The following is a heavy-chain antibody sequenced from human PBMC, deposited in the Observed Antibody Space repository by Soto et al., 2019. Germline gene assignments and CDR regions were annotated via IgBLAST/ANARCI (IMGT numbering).Heavy chain of an antibody. V-gene: IGHV3-15*01. CDR3: TTDSGYCSGGSCYDNWFDP. CDR1: GFTFSNAW. Sequence: EVQLVESGGGLVKPGGSLRLSCAASGFTFSNAWMSWVRQAPGKGLEWVGRIKSKTDGGTTDYAAPVQGRFTISRDDSKNTLYLQMNRLKTEDTVVYYCTTDSGYCSGGSCYDNWFDPWGQGTLVTVSS. CDR2: IKSKTDGGTT. J-gene: IGHJ5*02. D-gene: IGHD2-15*01.